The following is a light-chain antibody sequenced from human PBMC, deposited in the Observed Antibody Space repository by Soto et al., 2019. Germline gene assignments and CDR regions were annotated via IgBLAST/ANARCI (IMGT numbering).Light chain of an antibody. CDR3: QQYGSPLWT. Sequence: EIVLTQSPGTLSLSPGERATLSFRASQSITSSYLAWYQQKPGQAPRLLISGTFSRATGIPDRFSGSGSGTDFTLTIRRLEPDVFALYYCQQYGSPLWTFGQGPKVDIK. V-gene: IGKV3-20*01. CDR1: QSITSSY. CDR2: GTF. J-gene: IGKJ1*01.